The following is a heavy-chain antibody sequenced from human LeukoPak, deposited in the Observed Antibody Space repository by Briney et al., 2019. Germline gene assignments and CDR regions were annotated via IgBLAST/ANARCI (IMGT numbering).Heavy chain of an antibody. CDR3: AVDYGDLYFFS. V-gene: IGHV6-1*01. CDR1: GDSVSSNSAA. D-gene: IGHD4-17*01. CDR2: TYYRSKWYN. Sequence: SQTLSLTCAISGDSVSSNSAAWSWIRQSPSRGLEWLGRTYYRSKWYNDYAVSVKSRITINPDTPKNQFSLHLNSVTPEDTAVYYWAVDYGDLYFFSGGQGTLVTASS. J-gene: IGHJ4*02.